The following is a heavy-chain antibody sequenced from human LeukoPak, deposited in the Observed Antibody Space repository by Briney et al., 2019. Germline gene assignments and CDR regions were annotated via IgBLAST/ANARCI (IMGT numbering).Heavy chain of an antibody. CDR1: GFTFSSSW. CDR2: INSDGSST. J-gene: IGHJ4*02. D-gene: IGHD3-22*01. Sequence: GGSLRLSCAASGFTFSSSWMHWVRQAPGKGLVWVSRINSDGSSTSYADSVKGRFTISRDNAKNTLYLQMNSLRAEDTAVYYCARVATYYDSSGYNSGYFDYWGQGTLVTVSS. V-gene: IGHV3-74*01. CDR3: ARVATYYDSSGYNSGYFDY.